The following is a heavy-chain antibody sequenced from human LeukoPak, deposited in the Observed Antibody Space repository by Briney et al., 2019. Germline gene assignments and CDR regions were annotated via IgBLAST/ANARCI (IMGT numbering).Heavy chain of an antibody. CDR2: IYYSGST. V-gene: IGHV4-59*01. J-gene: IGHJ6*02. Sequence: PSETLSLTCAVYGGSFSGYYWSWIRQPPGKGLEWIGYIYYSGSTNYNPSLKSRVTISVDTSKNQFSLKLSSVTAADTAVYYCARGNLEWSSKPYGMDVWGQGTTVTVSS. D-gene: IGHD3-3*01. CDR3: ARGNLEWSSKPYGMDV. CDR1: GGSFSGYY.